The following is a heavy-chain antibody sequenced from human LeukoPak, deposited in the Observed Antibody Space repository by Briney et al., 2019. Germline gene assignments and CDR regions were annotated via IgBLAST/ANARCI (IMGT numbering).Heavy chain of an antibody. J-gene: IGHJ4*02. V-gene: IGHV1-18*01. CDR3: ARDTYYYDSSGYVGSRIPFDC. CDR1: GYTFTSYG. D-gene: IGHD3-22*01. CDR2: ISAYNGNT. Sequence: ASVKVSCKASGYTFTSYGISWVRQAPGQRLEWMGWISAYNGNTNYAQKLQGRVTMTTDTSTSTAYMELRSLRSDDTAVYYWARDTYYYDSSGYVGSRIPFDCGGQGTLVTVSS.